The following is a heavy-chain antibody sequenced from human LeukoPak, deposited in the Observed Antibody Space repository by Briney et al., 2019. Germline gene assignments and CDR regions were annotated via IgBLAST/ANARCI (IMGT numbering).Heavy chain of an antibody. CDR2: ISAYNGNT. D-gene: IGHD6-6*01. J-gene: IGHJ4*02. CDR3: ARRGYSSSSGQYNFDY. V-gene: IGHV1-18*01. Sequence: ASVKVSCTASGYTFTSYGISWVRQAPGQGLEWMGWISAYNGNTNYAQKLQGRVTMTTETSTSTAYMELRSLRSDDTAVYYCARRGYSSSSGQYNFDYWGQGTLVTVSS. CDR1: GYTFTSYG.